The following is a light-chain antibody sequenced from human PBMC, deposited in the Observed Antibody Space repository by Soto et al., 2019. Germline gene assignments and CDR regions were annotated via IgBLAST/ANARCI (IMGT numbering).Light chain of an antibody. Sequence: QAVVTQEPSLTVSPGGTVTLTCGSSTGDVTSGHYPYWFQQKPGQAPRTLIYDTSNKHSWTPARFSGSLLGGKAALTLSGAQPEDEAIYYCLLAYSSSRPVFGGGTKPTVL. CDR1: TGDVTSGHY. CDR2: DTS. CDR3: LLAYSSSRPV. J-gene: IGLJ3*02. V-gene: IGLV7-46*01.